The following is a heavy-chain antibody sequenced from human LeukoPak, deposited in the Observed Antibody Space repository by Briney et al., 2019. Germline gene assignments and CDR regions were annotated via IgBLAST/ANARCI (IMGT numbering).Heavy chain of an antibody. CDR3: ARDRRGYYSGGSCNWYYYYYMDV. D-gene: IGHD2-15*01. J-gene: IGHJ6*03. CDR2: ISSSSSYI. V-gene: IGHV3-21*01. Sequence: GGSLRLSCAASGFTFSSYSMNWVRQAPGKGLEWVSSISSSSSYIYYADSVKGRFTISRDNAKNSLYLQMNSLRAEDTAVYYCARDRRGYYSGGSCNWYYYYYMDVWGKGTTVTVSS. CDR1: GFTFSSYS.